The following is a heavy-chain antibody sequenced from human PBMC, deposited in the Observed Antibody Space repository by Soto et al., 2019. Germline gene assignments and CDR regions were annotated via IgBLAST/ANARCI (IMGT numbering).Heavy chain of an antibody. Sequence: EVQLVESGGGLVQPGGSLRLSCAASGFTFSSYWMHRVRQAPGKGLVWVSRINSDGSSTSYADSVKGRFTISRDNAKNTLYLQMNSLRAEDTAVYYCARDGFYYDFWSGYSLYYYYGMDVWGQGTTVTVSS. D-gene: IGHD3-3*01. CDR1: GFTFSSYW. CDR3: ARDGFYYDFWSGYSLYYYYGMDV. CDR2: INSDGSST. J-gene: IGHJ6*02. V-gene: IGHV3-74*01.